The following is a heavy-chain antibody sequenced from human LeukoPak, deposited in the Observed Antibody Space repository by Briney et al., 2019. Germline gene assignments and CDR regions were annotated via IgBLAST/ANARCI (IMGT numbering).Heavy chain of an antibody. CDR3: ASRITMVREVMKYNWFDP. CDR2: IYYSGST. D-gene: IGHD3-10*01. CDR1: GGSISSYY. J-gene: IGHJ5*02. V-gene: IGHV4-59*08. Sequence: SETLSLTCTVSGGSISSYYWSWIRQPPGKGLEWIGYIYYSGSTYNPSLKSRVTISVDTSKNQFSLKLSSVTAPDTAVYYCASRITMVREVMKYNWFDPWGQGTLVTVSS.